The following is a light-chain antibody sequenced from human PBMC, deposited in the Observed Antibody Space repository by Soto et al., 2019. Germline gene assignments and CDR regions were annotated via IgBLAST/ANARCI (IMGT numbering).Light chain of an antibody. CDR1: QSINSN. V-gene: IGKV3-15*01. Sequence: DIVFTQSPGTLSVSSRERGTLSCRASQSINSNLAWYQQKPGQAPRLLIYGASTRATGIPARFSGSGSGTEFTLTISSLQSEDFAVYYCQQCDDWPRTFGQGTKVAIK. CDR3: QQCDDWPRT. J-gene: IGKJ1*01. CDR2: GAS.